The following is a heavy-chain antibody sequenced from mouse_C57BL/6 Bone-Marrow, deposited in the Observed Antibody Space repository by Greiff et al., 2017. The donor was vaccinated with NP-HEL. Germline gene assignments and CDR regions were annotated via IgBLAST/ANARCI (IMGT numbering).Heavy chain of an antibody. CDR3: TRGGIYYDYGYAMDY. J-gene: IGHJ4*01. Sequence: QVQLQPSGAELVRPGASVTLSCKASGYTFTDYEMHWVKQTPVHGLEWIGAIDPETGGTAYNQKFKGKAILTADKSSSTAYMELRSLTSEDSAVYYCTRGGIYYDYGYAMDYWGQGTSVTVSS. CDR1: GYTFTDYE. CDR2: IDPETGGT. D-gene: IGHD2-4*01. V-gene: IGHV1-15*01.